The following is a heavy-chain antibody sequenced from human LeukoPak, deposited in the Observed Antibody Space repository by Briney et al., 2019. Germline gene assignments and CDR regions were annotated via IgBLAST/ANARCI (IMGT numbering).Heavy chain of an antibody. Sequence: PSETLSLTCTVSGGSISSGGYYWSWIRQHPGKGLEWIGYIYYSGSTYYNPSLKSRVTISVDTSKNQFSLKLSSVTAADTAVYYCAWTAPGDILTGYTGYDAFDIWGQGTMVTVSS. CDR3: AWTAPGDILTGYTGYDAFDI. D-gene: IGHD3-9*01. CDR1: GGSISSGGYY. J-gene: IGHJ3*02. V-gene: IGHV4-31*03. CDR2: IYYSGST.